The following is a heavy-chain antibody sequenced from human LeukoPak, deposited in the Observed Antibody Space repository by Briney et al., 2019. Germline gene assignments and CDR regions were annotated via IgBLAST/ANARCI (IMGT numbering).Heavy chain of an antibody. CDR1: TFTFRSCG. Sequence: PGRSLRLSCAASTFTFRSCGIHWVRQAPGKGLEWVAVISFDGTNKYYADSVKGRFTISRDNSKNTLYLQMNSLRAEDTAVYYCAKDRSGSYGGFSDYWGQGTLVTVSS. V-gene: IGHV3-30*18. D-gene: IGHD1-26*01. J-gene: IGHJ4*02. CDR3: AKDRSGSYGGFSDY. CDR2: ISFDGTNK.